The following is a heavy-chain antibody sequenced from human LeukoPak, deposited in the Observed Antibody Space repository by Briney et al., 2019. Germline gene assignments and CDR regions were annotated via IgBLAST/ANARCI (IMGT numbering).Heavy chain of an antibody. Sequence: GGSLRLSCVVSRFTFNSYAMTWVRQAPGKGLEWVSSISSSSSYIYYADSVKGRFTISRDNAKNSLYLQMNSLRAEDTAVYYCARVKIYGSGLAFDIWGQGTMVTVSS. CDR1: RFTFNSYA. V-gene: IGHV3-21*01. J-gene: IGHJ3*02. CDR3: ARVKIYGSGLAFDI. D-gene: IGHD3-10*01. CDR2: ISSSSSYI.